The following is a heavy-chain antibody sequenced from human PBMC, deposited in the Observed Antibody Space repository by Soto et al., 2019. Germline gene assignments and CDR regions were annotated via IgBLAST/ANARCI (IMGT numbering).Heavy chain of an antibody. CDR2: IKSKTDGGTT. D-gene: IGHD2-21*02. CDR3: TTEVIVVVTATNFDY. CDR1: GFTFSNAW. V-gene: IGHV3-15*01. Sequence: GGSLRLSCAASGFTFSNAWMSWVRQAPGKGLEWVGRIKSKTDGGTTDYAAPVKGRFTISRDDSKNTLYLQMNSLKTEDTAAYYCTTEVIVVVTATNFDYWGQGTLVTVSS. J-gene: IGHJ4*02.